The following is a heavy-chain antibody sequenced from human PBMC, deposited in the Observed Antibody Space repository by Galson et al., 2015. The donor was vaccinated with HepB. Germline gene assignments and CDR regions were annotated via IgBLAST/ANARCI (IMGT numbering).Heavy chain of an antibody. CDR2: ISSSSSYI. D-gene: IGHD2-15*01. Sequence: SLRLSCAASGSTFSSYSMNWVRQAPGKGLEWVSSISSSSSYIYYADSVKGRFTISRDNAKNSLYLQMNSLRAEDTAVYYCARVGGCSGGSCTYWGQGTLVTVSS. CDR1: GSTFSSYS. CDR3: ARVGGCSGGSCTY. J-gene: IGHJ4*02. V-gene: IGHV3-21*01.